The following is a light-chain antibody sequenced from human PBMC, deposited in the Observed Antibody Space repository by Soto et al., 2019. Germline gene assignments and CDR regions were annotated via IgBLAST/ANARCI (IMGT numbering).Light chain of an antibody. CDR3: SSYTTSNTPLYV. V-gene: IGLV2-14*01. Sequence: QSVPTQPASVSGSPGQSIIISCTGTSSDTAGYNYVSWYQQHPGKAPKLMIYEVSNRPSGVSNRFSGSQSGNTASLTISGLQAEDEANYYCSSYTTSNTPLYVFGTGTKVTVL. J-gene: IGLJ1*01. CDR2: EVS. CDR1: SSDTAGYNY.